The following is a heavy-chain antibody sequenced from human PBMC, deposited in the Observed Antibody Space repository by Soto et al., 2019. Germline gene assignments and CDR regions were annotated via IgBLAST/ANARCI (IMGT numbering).Heavy chain of an antibody. CDR3: AKDIGPVVVPAGGIDY. J-gene: IGHJ4*02. D-gene: IGHD2-2*01. Sequence: EVQLVESGGGLVQPGRSLRLSCAASGFTFDDYAMHWVRQAPGKGLEWVSGISWNSGSIGYADSVKGRFTISRDNAKNSLYLQMNSLRAEDTALYYCAKDIGPVVVPAGGIDYWGQGTLVTVSS. V-gene: IGHV3-9*01. CDR2: ISWNSGSI. CDR1: GFTFDDYA.